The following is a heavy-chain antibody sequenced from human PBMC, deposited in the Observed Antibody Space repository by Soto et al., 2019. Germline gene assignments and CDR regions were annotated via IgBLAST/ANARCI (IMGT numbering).Heavy chain of an antibody. V-gene: IGHV3-7*01. CDR2: VKQDGSEE. CDR3: AKVMTPLTTLAY. J-gene: IGHJ4*02. D-gene: IGHD4-17*01. CDR1: GYSISTYW. Sequence: GGSLRLSCAASGYSISTYWMSWVRQAPGKGLEWVANVKQDGSEEYYVDSVKGRFTISRDNAKNSLYLQMNSLRAEDTAEYYCAKVMTPLTTLAYWGQGTLVTVSS.